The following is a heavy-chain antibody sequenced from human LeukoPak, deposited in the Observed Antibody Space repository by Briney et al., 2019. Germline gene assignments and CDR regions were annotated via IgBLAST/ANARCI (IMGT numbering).Heavy chain of an antibody. Sequence: PGGSLRLSCAASGFTFSSYEMNWVRQAPGKGLEWVSYISSSSSTIYYADSVKGRFTISRDNAKNSLYLQMNSLRAEDTAVYYCTRVHGGYPFDSWGQGTLVTVSS. CDR3: TRVHGGYPFDS. J-gene: IGHJ4*02. CDR1: GFTFSSYE. CDR2: ISSSSSTI. V-gene: IGHV3-48*03. D-gene: IGHD2-15*01.